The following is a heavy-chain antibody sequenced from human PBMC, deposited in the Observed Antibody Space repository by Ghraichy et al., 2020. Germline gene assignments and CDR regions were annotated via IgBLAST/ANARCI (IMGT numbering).Heavy chain of an antibody. Sequence: GGSLRLSCAASGFTVRSKFMSWVRQAPGKGLEWVSIIYTGGSTSYADSVKGRFTISRDISKNTVYLQMNSLRGEDTAVYYCVTKLFSSSLLGFSAFDIWGQGTMVTVSS. CDR1: GFTVRSKF. V-gene: IGHV3-53*01. CDR3: VTKLFSSSLLGFSAFDI. D-gene: IGHD6-6*01. J-gene: IGHJ3*02. CDR2: IYTGGST.